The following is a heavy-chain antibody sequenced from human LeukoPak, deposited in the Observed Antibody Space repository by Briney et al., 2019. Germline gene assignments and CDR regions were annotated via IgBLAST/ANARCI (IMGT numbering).Heavy chain of an antibody. CDR2: IIPIFGTA. J-gene: IGHJ3*02. CDR3: ASGYSYGKDAFDI. CDR1: GGTFSSYA. D-gene: IGHD5-18*01. Sequence: SVKVSCKASGGTFSSYAISWVRQAPGQGLEWMGGIIPIFGTANYAQKFQGRVTMTEDTSTDTAYMELSSLRSEDTAVYYCASGYSYGKDAFDIWGQGTMVTVSS. V-gene: IGHV1-69*06.